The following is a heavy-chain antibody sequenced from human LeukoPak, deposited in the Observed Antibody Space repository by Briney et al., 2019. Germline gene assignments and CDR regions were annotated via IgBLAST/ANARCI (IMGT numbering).Heavy chain of an antibody. CDR1: GFTFSSYA. Sequence: GGSLRLSCSASGFTFSSYAMHWVRQAPGKGLEYVSAISNNGGSTYYADSVKGRFTISRDNSKNTLYLQMSSLRAEDTAVYYCVKSLVVALGYCSGGSCGTDYWGQGTLVTVSS. V-gene: IGHV3-64D*06. D-gene: IGHD2-15*01. CDR3: VKSLVVALGYCSGGSCGTDY. J-gene: IGHJ4*02. CDR2: ISNNGGST.